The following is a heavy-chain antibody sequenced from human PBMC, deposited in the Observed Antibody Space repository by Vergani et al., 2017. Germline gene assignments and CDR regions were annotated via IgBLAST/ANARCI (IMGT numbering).Heavy chain of an antibody. CDR1: GGTFSSYA. CDR3: AITVLPSDWFDP. CDR2: IIPILGIA. Sequence: QVQLVQSGAEVKKPGSSVKVSCKASGGTFSSYAISWVRQAPGQGLEWMGRIIPILGIANYAQKFQGRVTISADKSTSTAYMELSSLRSEDTAVYYCAITVLPSDWFDPWGQGTLVTVSS. J-gene: IGHJ5*02. V-gene: IGHV1-69*04. D-gene: IGHD4-11*01.